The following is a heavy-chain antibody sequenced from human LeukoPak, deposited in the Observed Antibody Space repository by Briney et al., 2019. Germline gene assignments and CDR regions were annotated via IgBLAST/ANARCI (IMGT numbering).Heavy chain of an antibody. CDR3: LRETNLNWFDP. D-gene: IGHD4/OR15-4a*01. CDR1: GGSFSGYY. V-gene: IGHV4-34*01. Sequence: PSETLSLTCAVYGGSFSGYYWSWIRQPPGKGLEWIGEINHSGSTNYNPSLKSRVTISVDTSKNQFSLKLSFVTAADTAVYYFLRETNLNWFDPWGQGTLVTVSS. J-gene: IGHJ5*02. CDR2: INHSGST.